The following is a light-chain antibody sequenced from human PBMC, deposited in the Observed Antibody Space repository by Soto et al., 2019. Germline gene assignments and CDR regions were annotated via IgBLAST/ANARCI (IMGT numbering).Light chain of an antibody. J-gene: IGLJ1*01. V-gene: IGLV2-14*03. CDR1: IIYIGHYNY. CDR2: DVS. Sequence: QSVLTQPASVSGSPGQSITISCTGTIIYIGHYNYVSWYQQYPGKAPKLMIYDVSTRPSGVSDRFSGSKSGNTASLTISGLRAEDEADYYCGSYTTSSNYVFGTGNKVTVL. CDR3: GSYTTSSNYV.